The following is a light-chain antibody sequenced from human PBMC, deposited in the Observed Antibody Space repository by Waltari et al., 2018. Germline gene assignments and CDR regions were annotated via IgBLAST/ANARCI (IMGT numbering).Light chain of an antibody. CDR1: QSVLYSSNNKNY. CDR2: WAS. V-gene: IGKV4-1*01. Sequence: IVMTQSPDSLAVSLGERATIKCKSSQSVLYSSNNKNYLAWYQQKPGQPPKLLIYWASTRESGVPDRFSGSGSATDFTLTISSLQAEDVAVYYCQQYYNTLWTFGQGTKVEIK. CDR3: QQYYNTLWT. J-gene: IGKJ1*01.